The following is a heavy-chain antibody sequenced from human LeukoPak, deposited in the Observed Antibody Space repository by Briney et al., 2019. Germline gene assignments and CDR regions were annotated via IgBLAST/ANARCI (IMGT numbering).Heavy chain of an antibody. J-gene: IGHJ6*03. CDR1: GASISGSGYY. CDR3: ARDRSWYMDV. V-gene: IGHV4-39*07. CDR2: IYDSGST. D-gene: IGHD3-10*01. Sequence: SETLSLTCTVSGASISGSGYYWGWIRQPPGKGLEWIGNIYDSGSTYYNASLQSRVTISEDTSKNQFSLKLSSVTAADTAVYYCARDRSWYMDVWGKGTTVTISS.